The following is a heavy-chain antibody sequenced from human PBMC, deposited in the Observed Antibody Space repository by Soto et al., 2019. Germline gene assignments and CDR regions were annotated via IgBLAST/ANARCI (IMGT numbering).Heavy chain of an antibody. CDR3: ARGPLTAIDY. V-gene: IGHV3-30-3*01. CDR1: GFTFSSYA. J-gene: IGHJ4*02. D-gene: IGHD6-25*01. CDR2: ISYDGSNK. Sequence: QVQLVESGGGVVQPGRSLRLSCAASGFTFSSYAMHWVRQAPGKGLEWVAVISYDGSNKYYADSVKGRFTISRDNSKNTLYLQMKSLRAEDTAVYYCARGPLTAIDYWGQGTLVTVSS.